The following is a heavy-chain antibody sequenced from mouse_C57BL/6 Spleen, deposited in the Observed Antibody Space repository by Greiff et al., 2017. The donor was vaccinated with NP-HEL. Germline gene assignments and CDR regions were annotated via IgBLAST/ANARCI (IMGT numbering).Heavy chain of an antibody. CDR3: ARERIYYGNTGYFDY. CDR1: GYTFTSYG. V-gene: IGHV1-81*01. CDR2: IYPRSGNT. J-gene: IGHJ2*01. Sequence: QVQLQQSGAELARPGASVKLSCKASGYTFTSYGISWVKQRTGQGLEWIGEIYPRSGNTYYNEKFKGKATLTADKSSSTAYMELRSLTSEDSAVYFCARERIYYGNTGYFDYWGQGTTLTVSS. D-gene: IGHD2-1*01.